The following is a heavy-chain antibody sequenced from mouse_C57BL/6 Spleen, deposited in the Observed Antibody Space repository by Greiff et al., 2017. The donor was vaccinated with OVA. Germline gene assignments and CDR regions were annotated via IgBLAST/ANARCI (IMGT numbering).Heavy chain of an antibody. D-gene: IGHD2-1*01. Sequence: QVHVKQSGAELVRPGASVTLSCKASGYTFTDYEMHWVKQTPVHGLEWIGAIDPDTGGTAYNQKFKGKAILTADKSSSTAYMELRSLTSEDSAVYYGTRDVGIYYGNSFAYWGQGTLVTVSA. CDR2: IDPDTGGT. V-gene: IGHV1-15*01. J-gene: IGHJ3*01. CDR3: TRDVGIYYGNSFAY. CDR1: GYTFTDYE.